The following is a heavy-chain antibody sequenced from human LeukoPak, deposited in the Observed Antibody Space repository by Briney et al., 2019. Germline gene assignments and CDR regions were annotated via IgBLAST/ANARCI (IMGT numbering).Heavy chain of an antibody. CDR2: ISGDGGST. V-gene: IGHV3-43*02. J-gene: IGHJ4*02. CDR1: GFTFDDYA. CDR3: AASPYYYGSGSMSPFEY. Sequence: GGSLRLSCAASGFTFDDYAMHWVREAPGKGLEWVSLISGDGGSTYYADSVKGRFTISRDNSKNSLYLQMNSLRTEDNALYYCAASPYYYGSGSMSPFEYWGQGTLVTVSS. D-gene: IGHD3-10*01.